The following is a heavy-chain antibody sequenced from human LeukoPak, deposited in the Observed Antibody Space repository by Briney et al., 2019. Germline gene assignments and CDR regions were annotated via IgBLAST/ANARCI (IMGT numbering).Heavy chain of an antibody. CDR1: GGTFSSYA. CDR3: AREAFWSGYQNWFDP. D-gene: IGHD3-3*01. CDR2: IIPIFGTA. V-gene: IGHV1-69*05. Sequence: ASVKVSCKASGGTFSSYAISWVRQAPGQGLEWMGRIIPIFGTANYAQKFQGRVTITTDESTSTAYMELSSLRSEDTAVYYCAREAFWSGYQNWFDPRGQGTLVTVSS. J-gene: IGHJ5*02.